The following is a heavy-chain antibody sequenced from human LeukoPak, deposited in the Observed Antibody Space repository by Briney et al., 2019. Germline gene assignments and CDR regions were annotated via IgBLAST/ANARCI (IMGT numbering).Heavy chain of an antibody. D-gene: IGHD6-6*01. CDR1: GGSFSGYY. CDR3: ASVRRDYYYMDV. J-gene: IGHJ6*03. Sequence: SETLSLTCAVYGGSFSGYYWSWIRQPPGKGLEWIGEINHSGSTNYNPSLKSRVTISVDTSKNQFSLKLSSVTAADTAVYYCASVRRDYYYMDVWGKGTTVTISS. CDR2: INHSGST. V-gene: IGHV4-34*01.